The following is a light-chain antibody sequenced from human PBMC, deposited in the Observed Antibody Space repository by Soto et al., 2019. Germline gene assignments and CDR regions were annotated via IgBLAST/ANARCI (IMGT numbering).Light chain of an antibody. CDR1: QSVNSSY. Sequence: EIVLTQSPGTLSLSPGERATLSCRASQSVNSSYLAWYQQKPGQAPRLLIYGASSSATGIPDRFSGSGSGTDFTLTLSRLEPEDVAVYYCQQYGSSLITFGQGTRLEIK. CDR2: GAS. CDR3: QQYGSSLIT. V-gene: IGKV3-20*01. J-gene: IGKJ5*01.